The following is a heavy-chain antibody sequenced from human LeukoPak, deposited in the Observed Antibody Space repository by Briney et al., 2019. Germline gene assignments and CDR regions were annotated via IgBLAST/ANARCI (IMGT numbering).Heavy chain of an antibody. CDR1: GGSISGYY. CDR3: ARLAVSQAGYFDY. CDR2: IFYTGST. Sequence: ASETLSLICSVSGGSISGYYWTWVRQPPGKGLEWIGYIFYTGSTKYNPSLENRVTISIDTSRNHFSLKLTSVTASDTALYYCARLAVSQAGYFDYWGQGRLVTVSS. V-gene: IGHV4-59*08. J-gene: IGHJ4*02.